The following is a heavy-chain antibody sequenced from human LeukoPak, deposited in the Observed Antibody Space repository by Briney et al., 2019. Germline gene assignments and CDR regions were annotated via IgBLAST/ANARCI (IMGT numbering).Heavy chain of an antibody. CDR1: GFTFSSYW. CDR3: ARVRTYYYDSSSGYFDY. D-gene: IGHD3-22*01. Sequence: PGGSLRLSCAASGFTFSSYWMSWVRQAPGKGLEWVANIKQDGSEKYYVDSVKGRFTISRDNAKNSLYLQMNSLRAEDTAVYYCARVRTYYYDSSSGYFDYWGQGTLVTVSS. J-gene: IGHJ4*02. CDR2: IKQDGSEK. V-gene: IGHV3-7*01.